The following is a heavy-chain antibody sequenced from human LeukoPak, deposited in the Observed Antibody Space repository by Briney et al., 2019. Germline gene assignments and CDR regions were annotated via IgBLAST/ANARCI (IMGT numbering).Heavy chain of an antibody. Sequence: GESLRLSCAASGFTFSGYGMHWVRQAPGKGLEWVAFIRYDGSSNYYVDSVKGRFTISRDNSKNTLYLQMNSLRAEDTAVYYCAKDSRYCSGGSCPQSLDWYFDLWGRGTLVTVST. J-gene: IGHJ2*01. V-gene: IGHV3-30*02. CDR1: GFTFSGYG. D-gene: IGHD2-15*01. CDR3: AKDSRYCSGGSCPQSLDWYFDL. CDR2: IRYDGSSN.